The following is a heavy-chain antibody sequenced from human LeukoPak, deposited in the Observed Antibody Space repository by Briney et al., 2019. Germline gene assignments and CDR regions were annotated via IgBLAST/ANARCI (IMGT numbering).Heavy chain of an antibody. V-gene: IGHV4-39*01. J-gene: IGHJ4*02. CDR2: IYYTGST. D-gene: IGHD1-26*01. Sequence: SETLSLTCSVSGASISGGTYYWGWIRQPPGKGLERIGSIYYTGSTYDNPSLKSRVTISVDTSKNQFSLKLSSVTAADTAVYYCARRGGSGRAFDYWGQGTLVTVSS. CDR3: ARRGGSGRAFDY. CDR1: GASISGGTYY.